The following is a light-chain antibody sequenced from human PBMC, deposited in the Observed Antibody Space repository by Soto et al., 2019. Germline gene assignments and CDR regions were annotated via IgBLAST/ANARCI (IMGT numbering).Light chain of an antibody. V-gene: IGLV2-14*01. CDR3: SSYTSSSTLYV. CDR2: DVT. CDR1: SSDVGDNNY. Sequence: QSALTQPASGSGSPGQSITISCTGTSSDVGDNNYVSWYQQHPGKAPKLMIYDVTHRPSGISNRFSGSKSGNTASLTISGLQAEDEADYYCSSYTSSSTLYVFGTGTKLTVL. J-gene: IGLJ1*01.